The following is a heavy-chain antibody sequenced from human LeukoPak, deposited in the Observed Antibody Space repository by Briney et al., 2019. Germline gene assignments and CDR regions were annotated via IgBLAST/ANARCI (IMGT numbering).Heavy chain of an antibody. Sequence: GGSLRLSCAASGFTVSSNYMSWVRQAPGKGLEWVSSISGSSGDLYYADSVKGRFTISRDNAKNSLYLHMNSLRAEDTAVYYCASGGYSGYYFDFWGQGTLVTVSS. V-gene: IGHV3-21*01. CDR3: ASGGYSGYYFDF. CDR1: GFTVSSNY. D-gene: IGHD5-12*01. J-gene: IGHJ4*02. CDR2: ISGSSGDL.